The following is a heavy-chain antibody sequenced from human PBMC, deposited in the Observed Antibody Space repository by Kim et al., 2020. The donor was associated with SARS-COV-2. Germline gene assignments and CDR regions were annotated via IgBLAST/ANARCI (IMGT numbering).Heavy chain of an antibody. CDR3: ARELPDSSSYGWYFDL. D-gene: IGHD6-6*01. Sequence: GGSLRLSCAASGFSFSSYDMHWVRQATGKGLEWVSAIGTRGDTYYPDSVKGRFTISRENAENSLSLQMNSLRVGDTAIYYCARELPDSSSYGWYFDLWG. J-gene: IGHJ2*01. V-gene: IGHV3-13*01. CDR1: GFSFSSYD. CDR2: IGTRGDT.